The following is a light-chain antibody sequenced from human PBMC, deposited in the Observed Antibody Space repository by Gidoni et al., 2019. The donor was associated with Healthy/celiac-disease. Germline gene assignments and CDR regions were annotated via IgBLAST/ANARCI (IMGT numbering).Light chain of an antibody. V-gene: IGLV3-1*01. CDR2: QDS. CDR3: QAWDSSFVV. CDR1: KLGDKY. J-gene: IGLJ2*01. Sequence: GDKLGDKYACWYQQKQGQSPVLVIYQDSKRPSGIPERFSGSNSGNTATLTISGTQAMDEADYYCQAWDSSFVVFGGGTNLTVL.